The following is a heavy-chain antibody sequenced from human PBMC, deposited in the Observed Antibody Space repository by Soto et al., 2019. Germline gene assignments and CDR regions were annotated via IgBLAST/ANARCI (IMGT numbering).Heavy chain of an antibody. CDR2: ISTSGSTM. Sequence: PGGSLRLSCAASGFTFTSYSMNWVRQAPGKGPEWVSYISTSGSTMYYADSVKGRFTISRDNAKNSLYLQMSSLRAEDTAVYYCAREGYCSSTTCHHGMDVWGQGTTVTVSS. J-gene: IGHJ6*02. D-gene: IGHD2-2*01. CDR1: GFTFTSYS. V-gene: IGHV3-48*01. CDR3: AREGYCSSTTCHHGMDV.